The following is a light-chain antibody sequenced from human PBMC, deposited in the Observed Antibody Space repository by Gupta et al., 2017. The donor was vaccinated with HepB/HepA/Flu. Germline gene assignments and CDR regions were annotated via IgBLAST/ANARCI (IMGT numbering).Light chain of an antibody. Sequence: PGETATLSCRASQTVTNNYLAWYQQRPGQAPRLLIYGASSRATGIPDRFSGSGSGTDFTLAISRLEPEDFAVYYCQHYVSSPPLTFGGGTKVEIK. CDR1: QTVTNNY. CDR2: GAS. CDR3: QHYVSSPPLT. J-gene: IGKJ4*01. V-gene: IGKV3-20*01.